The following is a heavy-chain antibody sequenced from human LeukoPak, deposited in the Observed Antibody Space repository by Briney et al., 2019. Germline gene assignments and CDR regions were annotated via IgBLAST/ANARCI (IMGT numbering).Heavy chain of an antibody. J-gene: IGHJ4*02. V-gene: IGHV1-18*01. Sequence: GAPVKVSCKASGYTCTSYGISWVRQAPGQGLEWMGWISAYNGNTNYAQKLQGRVTMTTDTSTSTAYMELRSLRSDDTAVYYCARDLGVVVPAAIDYWGQGTLVTVSS. D-gene: IGHD2-2*01. CDR3: ARDLGVVVPAAIDY. CDR2: ISAYNGNT. CDR1: GYTCTSYG.